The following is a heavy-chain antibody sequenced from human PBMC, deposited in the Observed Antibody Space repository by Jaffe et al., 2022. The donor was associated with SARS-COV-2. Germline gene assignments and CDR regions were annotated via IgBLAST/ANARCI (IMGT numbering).Heavy chain of an antibody. V-gene: IGHV4-59*11. CDR3: ARTASDYDRGAAFDY. D-gene: IGHD5-12*01. Sequence: QVQLQESGPGLVKPSETLSLTCSVSGASISSHYWSWIRQPPGKGLEWIGYIYSSGSNSYSPSLTSRVTMSVDTSKNQFSLRLTSVTAADTAVYYCARTASDYDRGAAFDYWGQGTLVTVSS. CDR2: IYSSGSN. J-gene: IGHJ4*02. CDR1: GASISSHY.